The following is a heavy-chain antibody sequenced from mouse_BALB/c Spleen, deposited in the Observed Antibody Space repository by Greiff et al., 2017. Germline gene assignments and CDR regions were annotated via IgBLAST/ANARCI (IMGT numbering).Heavy chain of an antibody. V-gene: IGHV5-6-2*01. Sequence: EVKLVESGGGLVKLGGSLKLSCAASGFTFSSYYMSWVRQTPEKRLELVAAINSNGGSTYYPDTVKGRFTISRDNAKNTLYLQMSSLKSEDTALYYCARQWLLRGAMDYWGQGTSVTVSS. CDR3: ARQWLLRGAMDY. D-gene: IGHD2-3*01. J-gene: IGHJ4*01. CDR1: GFTFSSYY. CDR2: INSNGGST.